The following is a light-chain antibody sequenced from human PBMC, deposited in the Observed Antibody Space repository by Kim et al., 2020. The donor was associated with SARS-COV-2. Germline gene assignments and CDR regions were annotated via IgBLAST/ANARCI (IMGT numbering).Light chain of an antibody. Sequence: SVALGQTAIITCGGNNIASKNVHWYQQKPGQAPVLLIYRDSNRPSGIPERFSGSNSGNTATLTISRAQAGDETDYYCQVWHSNSWVFGGGTQLTVL. J-gene: IGLJ3*02. CDR2: RDS. CDR1: NIASKN. V-gene: IGLV3-9*01. CDR3: QVWHSNSWV.